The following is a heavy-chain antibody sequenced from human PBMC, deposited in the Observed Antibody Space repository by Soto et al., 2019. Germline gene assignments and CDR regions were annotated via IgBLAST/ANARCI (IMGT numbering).Heavy chain of an antibody. D-gene: IGHD6-13*01. CDR2: ITGSGAGS. J-gene: IGHJ5*02. V-gene: IGHV3-23*01. Sequence: EVQLLESGGGWLQPGGSLRLSCAASGFTFSSYAMNWVRQAPGKGLEWVSGITGSGAGSYYSDSVKGRFTISRDNSKNTLYLQMNSLRAEDTALYYCENAYSNSWPNDWFDPWGQGTLVTVSS. CDR3: ENAYSNSWPNDWFDP. CDR1: GFTFSSYA.